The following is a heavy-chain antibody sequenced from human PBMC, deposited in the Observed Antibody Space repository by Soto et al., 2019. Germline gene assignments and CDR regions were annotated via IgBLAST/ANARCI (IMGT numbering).Heavy chain of an antibody. J-gene: IGHJ4*02. CDR2: ISYDGSNK. CDR3: ARAFRTVVTNFDY. CDR1: GFTFSSYA. V-gene: IGHV3-30-3*01. D-gene: IGHD2-15*01. Sequence: PGGSLRLSCAASGFTFSSYAMHWVRQAPGKGLEWVAVISYDGSNKYYADSVKGRFTISRDNSKNTLYLQMNSLRAEDTAVYYCARAFRTVVTNFDYWGQGTLVTVSS.